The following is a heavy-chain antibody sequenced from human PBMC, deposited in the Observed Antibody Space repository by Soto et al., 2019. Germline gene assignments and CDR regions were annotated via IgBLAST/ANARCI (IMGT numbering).Heavy chain of an antibody. CDR2: IYPGDSDT. J-gene: IGHJ6*02. CDR1: GYSFTSYW. V-gene: IGHV5-51*01. CDR3: ARPRYPRRDYYGMDV. D-gene: IGHD2-15*01. Sequence: GESLKISCKGSGYSFTSYWIGWVRQMPGKGLGWMGIIYPGDSDTRYSPSFQGQVTISADKSISTAYLQWSSLKASDTAMYYCARPRYPRRDYYGMDVWGQGNTVTVSS.